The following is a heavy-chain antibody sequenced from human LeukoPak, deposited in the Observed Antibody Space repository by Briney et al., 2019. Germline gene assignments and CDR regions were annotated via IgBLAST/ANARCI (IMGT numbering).Heavy chain of an antibody. CDR3: TTSPHDHGPRADY. CDR2: IYSGGST. CDR1: GFTVSSNY. J-gene: IGHJ4*02. D-gene: IGHD1-14*01. V-gene: IGHV3-66*02. Sequence: PGGSLRLSCAASGFTVSSNYMSWVRQAPGKGLEWVSVIYSGGSTYYADSVKGRFTISRDNSMNTLYLQMNSLRAEDTAVYYCTTSPHDHGPRADYWGQGTLVTVSS.